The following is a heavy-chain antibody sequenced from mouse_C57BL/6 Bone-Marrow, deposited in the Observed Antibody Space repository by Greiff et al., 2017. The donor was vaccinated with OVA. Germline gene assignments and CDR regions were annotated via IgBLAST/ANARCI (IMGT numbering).Heavy chain of an antibody. Sequence: VQLQESGAELVRPGASVKLSCKASGYTFTDYYINWVKQRPGQGLEWIARIYPGSGNTYYNEKFKGKATLSAEKSSSTAYMQLSSLTYEDSAVYCCGRWGYDTPFAYWGQGTLVTVSA. D-gene: IGHD2-3*01. CDR1: GYTFTDYY. V-gene: IGHV1-76*01. CDR2: IYPGSGNT. J-gene: IGHJ3*01. CDR3: GRWGYDTPFAY.